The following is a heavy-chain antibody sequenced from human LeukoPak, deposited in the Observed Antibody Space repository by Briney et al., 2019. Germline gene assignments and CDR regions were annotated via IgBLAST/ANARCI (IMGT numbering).Heavy chain of an antibody. J-gene: IGHJ3*02. Sequence: ASVKVSCKTSGYTFTSYGINWVRQAPGQGLEWMGRISAHNGNANYAQKFQGRVTMTEDTSTDTPYMELRSLRSEDTAVYYCTTRHSGSWFGAFDIWGQGTMVTVSS. CDR1: GYTFTSYG. CDR3: TTRHSGSWFGAFDI. CDR2: ISAHNGNA. V-gene: IGHV1-18*01. D-gene: IGHD1-26*01.